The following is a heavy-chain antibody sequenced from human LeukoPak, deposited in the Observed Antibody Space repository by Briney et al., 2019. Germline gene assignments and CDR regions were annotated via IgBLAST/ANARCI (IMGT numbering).Heavy chain of an antibody. Sequence: GASVKVSCKASGYTFTDYYMHGVRQAPGQGLEWMGWINPDSGGTNYAQNFQGRVTMTRDTSISTAYMELSRLRSDDTAVYYCARPFIETPSLGALDYWGQGTLVTVSS. D-gene: IGHD4-23*01. CDR2: INPDSGGT. V-gene: IGHV1-2*02. J-gene: IGHJ4*02. CDR1: GYTFTDYY. CDR3: ARPFIETPSLGALDY.